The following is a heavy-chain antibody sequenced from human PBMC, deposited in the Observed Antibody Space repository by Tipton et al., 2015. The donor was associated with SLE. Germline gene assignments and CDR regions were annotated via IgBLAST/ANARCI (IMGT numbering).Heavy chain of an antibody. CDR2: IYYSGST. V-gene: IGHV4-39*07. J-gene: IGHJ4*02. Sequence: TLSLTCTVSGGSISSSSYYWGWIRQPPGKGLEWIGSIYYSGSTNYNPSLKSRVTISVDKSKNQFSLKLSSVTAADTAVYYCARDGDDSSGLDYWGQGTLVTVSS. CDR1: GGSISSSSYY. CDR3: ARDGDDSSGLDY. D-gene: IGHD3-22*01.